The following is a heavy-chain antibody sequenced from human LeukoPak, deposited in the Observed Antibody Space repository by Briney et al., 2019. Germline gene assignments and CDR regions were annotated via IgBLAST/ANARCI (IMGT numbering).Heavy chain of an antibody. J-gene: IGHJ4*02. CDR2: INYSGST. CDR3: ARGGVGPSNFDY. V-gene: IGHV4-59*13. Sequence: SETLSLTCTVSGGSISSYYWSWIRQPPRKGLEWIEYINYSGSTNYNPSLKSRVTISVDTSKNQFSLKLSSVTAADTAVYCCARGGVGPSNFDYWGQGTLVTVSS. D-gene: IGHD2-8*01. CDR1: GGSISSYY.